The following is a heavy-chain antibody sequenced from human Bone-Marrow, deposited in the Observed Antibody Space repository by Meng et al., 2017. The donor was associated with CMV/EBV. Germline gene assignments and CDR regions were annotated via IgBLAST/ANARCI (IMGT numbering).Heavy chain of an antibody. V-gene: IGHV3-53*01. CDR2: IYSGGST. D-gene: IGHD4-11*01. CDR3: ARETTALYYYYGMDV. CDR1: GFTVSSNY. Sequence: ETLSLTCAASGFTVSSNYMSWVRQAPGKGLEWVSVIYSGGSTYYADSVKGRFTISRDNSKNTLYLQMNSLRAEDTAVYYCARETTALYYYYGMDVWGQGTTVTVSS. J-gene: IGHJ6*02.